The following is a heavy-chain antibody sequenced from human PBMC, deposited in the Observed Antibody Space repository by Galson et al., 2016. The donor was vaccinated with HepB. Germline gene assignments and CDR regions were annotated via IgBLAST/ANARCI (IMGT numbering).Heavy chain of an antibody. Sequence: SLRLSCAASGFTFSSYGMHWVRQAPGKGLEWVAVISYDGSNEYYADSVEGRFTISRDNSKNTLYLQMNSLRPEDTAVYFCARDPLYCSGGSCIPYYFDYWGQGTPVTVSS. CDR1: GFTFSSYG. CDR2: ISYDGSNE. V-gene: IGHV3-30*03. CDR3: ARDPLYCSGGSCIPYYFDY. J-gene: IGHJ4*02. D-gene: IGHD2-15*01.